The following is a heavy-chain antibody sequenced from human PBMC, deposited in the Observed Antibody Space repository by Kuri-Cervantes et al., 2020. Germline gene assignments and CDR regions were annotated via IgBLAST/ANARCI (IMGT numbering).Heavy chain of an antibody. CDR2: IYYSGST. CDR1: GGSISSGGYY. Sequence: SCTVSGGSISSGGYYWSWIRQHPGKGLEWIGYIYYSGSTYYNPSLKSRVTISVDTSKNQFSLKLSSVTAADTAVYYCARVSSSSYWFDPWGQGTLVTVSS. D-gene: IGHD6-13*01. CDR3: ARVSSSSYWFDP. V-gene: IGHV4-31*02. J-gene: IGHJ5*02.